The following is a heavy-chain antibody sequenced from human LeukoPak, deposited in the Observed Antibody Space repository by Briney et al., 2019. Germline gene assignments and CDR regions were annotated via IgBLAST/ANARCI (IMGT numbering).Heavy chain of an antibody. CDR3: AKSRPVVAAADKHFDY. Sequence: GGALILSCAATGFTFSSYAMSWLRQAPGTGLEWVSATSCSGGSTYYATYYADSVKGRCTISRDNSKNTLYLQMNSLRAEDTAVYYCAKSRPVVAAADKHFDYWGQGTLVTVSS. V-gene: IGHV3-23*01. CDR2: TSCSGGST. CDR1: GFTFSSYA. J-gene: IGHJ4*02. D-gene: IGHD2-15*01.